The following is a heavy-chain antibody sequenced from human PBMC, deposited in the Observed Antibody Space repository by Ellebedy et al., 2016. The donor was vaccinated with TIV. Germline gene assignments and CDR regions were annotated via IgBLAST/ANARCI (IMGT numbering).Heavy chain of an antibody. CDR2: ISSSSSTI. J-gene: IGHJ4*02. V-gene: IGHV3-48*04. D-gene: IGHD3-9*01. Sequence: GESLKISXAASGFTFSSYSMNWVRQAPGKGLEWVSYISSSSSTIYYADSVKGRFTISRDNAKNSLYLQMNSLRVEDTAVYYCAREFGHFDWLPIDYWGQGTLVTVSS. CDR1: GFTFSSYS. CDR3: AREFGHFDWLPIDY.